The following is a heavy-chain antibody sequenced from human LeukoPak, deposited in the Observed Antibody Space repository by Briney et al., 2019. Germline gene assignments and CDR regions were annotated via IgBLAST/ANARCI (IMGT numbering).Heavy chain of an antibody. J-gene: IGHJ3*02. D-gene: IGHD6-13*01. Sequence: SETLSLTCSVSGGSIRSSSYYWGWIRQPPGKGLKWIGSIYYSGSSYYNPSLKSRVTISVDTSKNQFSLKLTSVTAADTALYYCARDLYSSKTNDAFVIWGQGTMVTVSS. CDR1: GGSIRSSSYY. CDR2: IYYSGSS. V-gene: IGHV4-39*07. CDR3: ARDLYSSKTNDAFVI.